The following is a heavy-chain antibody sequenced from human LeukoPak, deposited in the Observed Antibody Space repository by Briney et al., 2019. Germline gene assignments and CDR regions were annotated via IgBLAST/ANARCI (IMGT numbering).Heavy chain of an antibody. CDR3: ARGRSYGQAYFDY. CDR1: GGSFSGYY. V-gene: IGHV4-34*01. D-gene: IGHD5-18*01. CDR2: INHSGST. Sequence: PSETLPLTCAVYGGSFSGYYWSWIRQPPGKGLEWIGEINHSGSTNYNPSLKSRVTISVDTSKNQFSLKLSSVTAADTAVYYCARGRSYGQAYFDYWGQGTLVTVSS. J-gene: IGHJ4*02.